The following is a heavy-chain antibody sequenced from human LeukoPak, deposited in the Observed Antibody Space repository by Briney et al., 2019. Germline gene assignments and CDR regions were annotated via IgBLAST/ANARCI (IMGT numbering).Heavy chain of an antibody. D-gene: IGHD3-10*01. J-gene: IGHJ4*02. Sequence: GGSLRLSCPASGFTFSSYAMHWVRQAPGKGLEYVSAISSNGGSTYYADSVKGRFTISRDNSKNTLYLQMSSLRAEDTAVYYCVKESEVTMVRGVPYFDYWGQGTLVTVSS. CDR2: ISSNGGST. V-gene: IGHV3-64D*06. CDR1: GFTFSSYA. CDR3: VKESEVTMVRGVPYFDY.